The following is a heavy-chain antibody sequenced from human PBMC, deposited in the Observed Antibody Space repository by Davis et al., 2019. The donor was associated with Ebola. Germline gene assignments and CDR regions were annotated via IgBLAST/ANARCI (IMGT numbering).Heavy chain of an antibody. Sequence: ASVKVSCKASGYSFTDDGISWVRQAPGQGLEWMGWISTYNGNTNYAQKVEGRITMTTDTSTSTAYMELRSLRSDDTARYYCARDVRGITGPSEYWGQGTLVTVSS. J-gene: IGHJ4*02. CDR2: ISTYNGNT. CDR1: GYSFTDDG. D-gene: IGHD1-1*01. CDR3: ARDVRGITGPSEY. V-gene: IGHV1-18*01.